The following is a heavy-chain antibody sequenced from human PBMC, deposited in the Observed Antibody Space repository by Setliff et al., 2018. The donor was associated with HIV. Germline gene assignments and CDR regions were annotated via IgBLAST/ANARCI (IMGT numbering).Heavy chain of an antibody. CDR3: AKGLTEMATMGDAFDI. Sequence: GSLRLSCAASGFTLEKYWMHWVRQAPGKGLVWVSRINSEGSSTRYADSVKGRFTISRDNAKNTLYLEMNSLRAEDTALYYCAKGLTEMATMGDAFDIWGQGTMVTVSS. CDR1: GFTLEKYW. J-gene: IGHJ3*02. D-gene: IGHD5-12*01. CDR2: INSEGSST. V-gene: IGHV3-74*01.